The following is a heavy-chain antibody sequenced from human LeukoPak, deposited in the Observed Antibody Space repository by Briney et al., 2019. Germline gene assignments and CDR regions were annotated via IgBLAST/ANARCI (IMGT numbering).Heavy chain of an antibody. CDR3: ARDGLRRPPTPYCGGDCPLDY. Sequence: GGSLRLSCAASGFTFSNFWMSWVRQAPGKGLEWVANIKPDGSGTYYVDSVKGRFTISRDNAKNSLYLQMNSLRVEDTAMYYCARDGLRRPPTPYCGGDCPLDYWGQGTLVTVSS. CDR1: GFTFSNFW. D-gene: IGHD2-21*02. J-gene: IGHJ4*02. CDR2: IKPDGSGT. V-gene: IGHV3-7*03.